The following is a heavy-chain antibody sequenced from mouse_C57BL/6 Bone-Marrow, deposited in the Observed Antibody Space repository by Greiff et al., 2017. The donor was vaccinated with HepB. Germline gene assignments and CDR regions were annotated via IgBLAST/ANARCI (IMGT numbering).Heavy chain of an antibody. Sequence: VKLQESGAELARPGASVKLSCKASGYTFTSYGISWVKQRTGQGLEWIGEIYPRSGNTYYNEKFKGKATLTADKSSSTAYMELRSLTSEDSAVYFCARRGRGGAMDYWGQGTSVTVSS. CDR2: IYPRSGNT. J-gene: IGHJ4*01. CDR1: GYTFTSYG. CDR3: ARRGRGGAMDY. V-gene: IGHV1-81*01.